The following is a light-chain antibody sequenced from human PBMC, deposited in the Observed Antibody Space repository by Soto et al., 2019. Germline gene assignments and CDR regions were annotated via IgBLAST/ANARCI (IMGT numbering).Light chain of an antibody. CDR3: QQYNIWPRT. CDR1: QSITSN. J-gene: IGKJ1*01. V-gene: IGKV3-15*01. CDR2: GAS. Sequence: EIVLTQSPGTLSVSPGERATLSCRASQSITSNLAWYQQKPGQAPRLLIYGASTRATGIPARFSGSGSGTEFTLTISSLQSEDFAVYYCQQYNIWPRTFGQGTKVEIK.